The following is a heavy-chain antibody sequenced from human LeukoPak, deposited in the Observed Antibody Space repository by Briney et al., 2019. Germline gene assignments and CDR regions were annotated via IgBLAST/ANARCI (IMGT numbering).Heavy chain of an antibody. V-gene: IGHV1-2*02. Sequence: ASVRVSCKTSGYTFTGFYLHWVRQAPGQGLEWMGWINPNSGGTSYAQKFQGRVTMTRDTSISTAYMELRRLRSDDTAVYFCARDAATTVTTDWGQGTLVTVSS. CDR2: INPNSGGT. CDR1: GYTFTGFY. D-gene: IGHD4-11*01. CDR3: ARDAATTVTTD. J-gene: IGHJ4*02.